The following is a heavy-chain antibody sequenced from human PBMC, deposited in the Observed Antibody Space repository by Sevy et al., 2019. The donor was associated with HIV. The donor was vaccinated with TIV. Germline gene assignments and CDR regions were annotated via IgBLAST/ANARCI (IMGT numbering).Heavy chain of an antibody. J-gene: IGHJ6*02. CDR1: GFTFSSYS. Sequence: GGSLRLSCAASGFTFSSYSMNWVRQAPGKRLEWVSSISSSSSYIYYADSVKGRFTISRDNAKNSLYLQMNSLRAEDTAVYYCARGTHDCTNGVCYDYYGMDVWGQGTTVTVSS. CDR2: ISSSSSYI. CDR3: ARGTHDCTNGVCYDYYGMDV. V-gene: IGHV3-21*01. D-gene: IGHD2-8*01.